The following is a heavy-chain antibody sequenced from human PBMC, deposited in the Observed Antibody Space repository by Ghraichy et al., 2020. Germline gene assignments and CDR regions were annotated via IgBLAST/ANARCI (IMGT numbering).Heavy chain of an antibody. CDR2: INHSGST. CDR1: GGSFSGYY. CDR3: ARGRLYSGSYFRAFDI. D-gene: IGHD1-26*01. J-gene: IGHJ3*02. V-gene: IGHV4-34*01. Sequence: SETLSLTCAVYGGSFSGYYWSWIRQPPGKGLEWIGEINHSGSTNYNPSLKSRVTISVDTSKNQFSLKLSSVTAADTAVYYCARGRLYSGSYFRAFDIWGQGTMVTVSS.